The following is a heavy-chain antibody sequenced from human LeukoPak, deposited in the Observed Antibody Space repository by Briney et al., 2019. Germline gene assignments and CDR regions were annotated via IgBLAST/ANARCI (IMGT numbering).Heavy chain of an antibody. CDR3: ARAPYYYDSSGTYFDY. V-gene: IGHV4-34*01. Sequence: SETLSLTCAVYGGSFSGYYWSWIRQPPGKGLEWIGEINHSGSTNYNPSLKSRVTISVDTSKNQFSLKLSSVTAADTAVYYCARAPYYYDSSGTYFDYWGQGTLVTVSS. CDR1: GGSFSGYY. CDR2: INHSGST. J-gene: IGHJ4*02. D-gene: IGHD3-22*01.